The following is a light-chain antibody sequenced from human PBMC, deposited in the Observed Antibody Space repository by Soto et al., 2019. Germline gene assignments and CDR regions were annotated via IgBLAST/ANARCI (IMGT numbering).Light chain of an antibody. CDR1: QSVSIY. J-gene: IGKJ5*01. CDR2: GAS. Sequence: EIVLAQSPATLSLSPGERATLSCRASQSVSIYLAWYQQKPGQAPRLLIYGASGRATGIPDRFSGSGSGTDFTLTISRLEPEDFAVYYCQQYSSSLITFGQGTRLEIK. V-gene: IGKV3-20*01. CDR3: QQYSSSLIT.